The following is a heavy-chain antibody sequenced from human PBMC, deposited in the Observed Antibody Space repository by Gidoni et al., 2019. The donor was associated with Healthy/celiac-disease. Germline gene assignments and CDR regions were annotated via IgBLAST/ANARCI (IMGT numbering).Heavy chain of an antibody. V-gene: IGHV3-48*04. D-gene: IGHD6-13*01. CDR3: ARDEQLVGFYEIETSSDAFDI. J-gene: IGHJ3*02. CDR1: GFTFSSYS. Sequence: EVQLVESGGGLVQPGGSLRLSCAASGFTFSSYSMNWVRQAPGKGLEWVSYISSSSSTIYYADSVKGRFTISRDNAKNSLYLQMNSLRAEDTAVYYCARDEQLVGFYEIETSSDAFDIWGQGTMVTVSS. CDR2: ISSSSSTI.